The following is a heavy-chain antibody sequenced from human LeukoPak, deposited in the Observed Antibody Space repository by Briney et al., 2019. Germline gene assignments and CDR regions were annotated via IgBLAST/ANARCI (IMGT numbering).Heavy chain of an antibody. CDR2: ISAYNGNT. V-gene: IGHV1-18*01. J-gene: IGHJ5*02. CDR1: GYTFTSYG. CDR3: ARCPGWELLRGYWFDP. Sequence: ASVKVSCKASGYTFTSYGISWMRQAPVQGLELMGWISAYNGNTNYAQKLQGRVTMTTDTSTSTAYMELRSLRSDDTAVYYCARCPGWELLRGYWFDPWGQGTLVTVSS. D-gene: IGHD1-26*01.